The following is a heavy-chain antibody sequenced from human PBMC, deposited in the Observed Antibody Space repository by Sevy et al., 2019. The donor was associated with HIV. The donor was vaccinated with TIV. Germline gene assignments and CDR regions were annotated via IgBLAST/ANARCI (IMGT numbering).Heavy chain of an antibody. V-gene: IGHV3-30-3*01. CDR3: ARDHGYFDY. CDR1: GFTFSSYA. J-gene: IGHJ4*02. CDR2: ISYDGSNK. Sequence: GSLRLSCAASGFTFSSYAMHWVRQAPGKGLEWVAVISYDGSNKYYADSVKGRFTISRDNSKNTLYLQMNSLRAEDTAVYYCARDHGYFDYWGQGTLVTVSS.